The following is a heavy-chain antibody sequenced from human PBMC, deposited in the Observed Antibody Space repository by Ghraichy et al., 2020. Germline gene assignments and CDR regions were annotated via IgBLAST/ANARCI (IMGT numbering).Heavy chain of an antibody. CDR2: IIPILGIA. CDR1: GGTFSSYA. J-gene: IGHJ6*02. V-gene: IGHV1-69*04. Sequence: SVKVSCKASGGTFSSYAISWVRQAPGQGLEWMGRIIPILGIANYAQKFQGRVTITADKSTSTAYMELSSLRSEDTAVYYCARRDVVVAAQYYYGMDVWGQGTTVTVSS. CDR3: ARRDVVVAAQYYYGMDV. D-gene: IGHD2-15*01.